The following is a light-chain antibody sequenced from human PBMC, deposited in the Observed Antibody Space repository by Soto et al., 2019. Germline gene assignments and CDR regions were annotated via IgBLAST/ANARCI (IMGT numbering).Light chain of an antibody. J-gene: IGLJ2*01. CDR2: EVS. Sequence: QSVLTQPASVSGSPGQSITISCTGTSSDVGGYNYVSWYQHHPGKAPKLMIYEVSNRPSGVSNRFSGSKSGNTASLTISGLQAEDEADYYCSSYTSSSPVFGGGTKLTVL. CDR3: SSYTSSSPV. CDR1: SSDVGGYNY. V-gene: IGLV2-14*01.